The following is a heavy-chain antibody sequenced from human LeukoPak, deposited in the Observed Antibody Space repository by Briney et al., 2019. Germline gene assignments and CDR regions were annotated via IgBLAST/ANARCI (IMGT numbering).Heavy chain of an antibody. CDR1: GFTFSSYA. J-gene: IGHJ4*02. CDR3: AKGLDSSSSLMYCFDY. V-gene: IGHV3-23*01. D-gene: IGHD6-6*01. Sequence: PGGSLRLSCAASGFTFSSYAMSWVRQAPGKGLEWVSAISGSGGSTYYADSVKGRFTISRDNSKNTLYLEMNSLRAEDTAVYYCAKGLDSSSSLMYCFDYWGQGTLVTVSS. CDR2: ISGSGGST.